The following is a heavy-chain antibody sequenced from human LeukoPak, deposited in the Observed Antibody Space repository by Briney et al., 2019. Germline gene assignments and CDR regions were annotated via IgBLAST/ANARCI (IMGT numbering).Heavy chain of an antibody. V-gene: IGHV3-9*01. CDR2: ISWNSGSI. CDR1: GFTFDDYA. CDR3: AKPPDSSGNSP. D-gene: IGHD3-22*01. J-gene: IGHJ5*02. Sequence: SGGSLRLSCAASGFTFDDYAMHWVRQAPGKGLEWVSGISWNSGSIGYADSVKGRFTISRDNAKNSLYLQMNSLRAEDTALYYCAKPPDSSGNSPWGQGTLVTVSS.